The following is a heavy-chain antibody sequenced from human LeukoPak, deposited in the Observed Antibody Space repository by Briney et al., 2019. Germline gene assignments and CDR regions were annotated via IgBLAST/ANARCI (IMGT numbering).Heavy chain of an antibody. V-gene: IGHV3-74*01. CDR2: INSDGSST. D-gene: IGHD2-2*01. CDR3: ARRVVVAAAPYYFDY. Sequence: GGSLRLSCAASGFTFSSYWMHWVRQGPGKGLVWVSRINSDGSSTNYADSVRGRYTISRDNAENTLYLQMNSLRVEDTAVYYCARRVVVAAAPYYFDYWGQGTLVTVSS. CDR1: GFTFSSYW. J-gene: IGHJ4*02.